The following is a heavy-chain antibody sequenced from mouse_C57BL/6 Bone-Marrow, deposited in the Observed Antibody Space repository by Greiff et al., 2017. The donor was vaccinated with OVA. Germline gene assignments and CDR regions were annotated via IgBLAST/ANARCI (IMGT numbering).Heavy chain of an antibody. V-gene: IGHV5-17*01. CDR1: GFTFSDYG. D-gene: IGHD1-1*01. Sequence: DVMLVESGGGLVKPGGSLKLSCAASGFTFSDYGMHWVRQAPEKGLEWVAYISSGSSTIYYADTVKGRFTISRDNAKNTLFLQMTSLRSEDTAMYYCATGSYYYGSSGYAMDYWGQGTSVTVSS. J-gene: IGHJ4*01. CDR2: ISSGSSTI. CDR3: ATGSYYYGSSGYAMDY.